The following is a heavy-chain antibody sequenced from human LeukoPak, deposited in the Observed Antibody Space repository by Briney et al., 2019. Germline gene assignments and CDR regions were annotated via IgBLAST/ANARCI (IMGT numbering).Heavy chain of an antibody. CDR3: ARGPYYWDYWFDY. Sequence: ASVKVSCKASGYTFTGYYMHWVRQAPGQGLEWMGWINPNSGGTNYAQKFQGRVTMTRDTSISTAYMELSRLRSDDTAVYYCARGPYYWDYWFDYWGQGTLVTVSS. D-gene: IGHD1-7*01. CDR2: INPNSGGT. J-gene: IGHJ4*02. V-gene: IGHV1-2*02. CDR1: GYTFTGYY.